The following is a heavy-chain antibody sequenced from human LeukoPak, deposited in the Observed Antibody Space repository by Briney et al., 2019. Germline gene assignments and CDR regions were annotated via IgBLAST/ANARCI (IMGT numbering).Heavy chain of an antibody. D-gene: IGHD1-1*01. J-gene: IGHJ4*02. CDR2: IYYSGST. Sequence: SETLSLTCTVSDDSATTYYWSWIRQPPGKGLEWIGYIYYSGSTNYNPSLKSRVTISVDTSKNQFSLKLSSVTAADTAVYYCARHGGTAPFDYWGQGTLVTVSS. V-gene: IGHV4-59*08. CDR3: ARHGGTAPFDY. CDR1: DDSATTYY.